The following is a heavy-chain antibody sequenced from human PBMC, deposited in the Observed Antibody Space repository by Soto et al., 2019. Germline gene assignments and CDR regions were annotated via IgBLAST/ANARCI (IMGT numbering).Heavy chain of an antibody. CDR1: GFTFSSYS. CDR2: ISSSSSYI. D-gene: IGHD4-17*01. CDR3: AKDRVRYGDPIFDY. V-gene: IGHV3-21*04. Sequence: PGGSLRLSCAASGFTFSSYSMNWVRQAPGKGLEWVSSISSSSSYIYYADSVKGRFTISRDNAKNSLYLQMNSLRAEDTAVYYCAKDRVRYGDPIFDYWGQGTLVTVSS. J-gene: IGHJ4*02.